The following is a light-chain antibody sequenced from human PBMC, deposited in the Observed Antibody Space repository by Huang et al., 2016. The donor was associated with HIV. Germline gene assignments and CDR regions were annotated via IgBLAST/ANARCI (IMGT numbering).Light chain of an antibody. J-gene: IGKJ4*01. V-gene: IGKV1-39*01. CDR1: QTISTF. CDR2: AAS. CDR3: QQTSSVPLT. Sequence: DIQMTQSPSSLSASVGDRISITCRASQTISTFLNWYQQKPGKATKLLIYAASNLQSGVSSRFSCTGSGTLFTLTVTGLLPDDFATYFCQQTSSVPLTFGGGTKVEMK.